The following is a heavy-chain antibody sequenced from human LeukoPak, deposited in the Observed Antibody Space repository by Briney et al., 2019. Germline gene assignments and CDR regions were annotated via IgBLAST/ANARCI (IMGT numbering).Heavy chain of an antibody. D-gene: IGHD6-19*01. Sequence: ASVKVSCKASGYTFTSYYMHWVRQAPGQGLEWMGIINPSGGSTSYAQEFQGRVTVTRDMSTSTVYMELSSLRSEDTAVYYCASAVAGIYYFDYWGQGTLVTVSS. J-gene: IGHJ4*02. V-gene: IGHV1-46*01. CDR2: INPSGGST. CDR3: ASAVAGIYYFDY. CDR1: GYTFTSYY.